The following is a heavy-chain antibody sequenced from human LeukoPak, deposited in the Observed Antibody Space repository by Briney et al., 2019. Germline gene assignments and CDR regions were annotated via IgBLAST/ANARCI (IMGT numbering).Heavy chain of an antibody. CDR3: AKDIEYSSSSNWLDP. D-gene: IGHD6-6*01. V-gene: IGHV3-9*01. Sequence: PGGSLRLSCAASGFTFDDYAMHWVRQAPGKGLEWVSGISWNSGSIGYADSVKGRFTISRDNAKNSLYLQMNSLRAEDTALYYCAKDIEYSSSSNWLDPWGQGTLVTVSS. J-gene: IGHJ5*02. CDR1: GFTFDDYA. CDR2: ISWNSGSI.